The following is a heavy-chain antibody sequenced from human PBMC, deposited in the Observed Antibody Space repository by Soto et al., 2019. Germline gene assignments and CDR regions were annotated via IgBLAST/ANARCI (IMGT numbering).Heavy chain of an antibody. J-gene: IGHJ4*02. D-gene: IGHD6-13*01. CDR2: ISASGGST. V-gene: IGHV3-23*01. Sequence: GGSLRLSCLASGFTFSTYAMSWVRQAPGKGLEWVLGISASGGSTFYADSVKGRFTISRDNSKNTLFLQMNSLRAEDTALYYCARNHDSSTWYIYPIDYWGLGTLVTVSS. CDR3: ARNHDSSTWYIYPIDY. CDR1: GFTFSTYA.